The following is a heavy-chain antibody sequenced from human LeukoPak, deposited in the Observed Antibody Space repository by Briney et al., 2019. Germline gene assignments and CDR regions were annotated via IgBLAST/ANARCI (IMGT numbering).Heavy chain of an antibody. D-gene: IGHD6-6*01. V-gene: IGHV3-30*04. CDR2: ISSDGRIQ. Sequence: GGSLRLSCAASGFTFSIYAMHWVRQAPGKGLEWVAFISSDGRIQYYAYSVKGRFTISRDNSKNTLFLQMNGLRDEDTAVYYCDLHDSASQFWGQGTLVTVSS. J-gene: IGHJ4*02. CDR1: GFTFSIYA. CDR3: DLHDSASQF.